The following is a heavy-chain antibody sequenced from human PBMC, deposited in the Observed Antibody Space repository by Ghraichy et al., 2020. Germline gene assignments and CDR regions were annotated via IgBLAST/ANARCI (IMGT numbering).Heavy chain of an antibody. V-gene: IGHV4-4*02. J-gene: IGHJ5*02. CDR2: IYHSGST. CDR3: ARVHYAFWSGSQNWFDP. Sequence: SETLSLTCTVSGGSINTNNWWSWVRQPPGKGLEWIGEIYHSGSTNYNPSLKSRVTISVDRSKNQFSLNVTSVTAADTAVYFCARVHYAFWSGSQNWFDPWGQGTLVTVSS. D-gene: IGHD3-3*01. CDR1: GGSINTNNW.